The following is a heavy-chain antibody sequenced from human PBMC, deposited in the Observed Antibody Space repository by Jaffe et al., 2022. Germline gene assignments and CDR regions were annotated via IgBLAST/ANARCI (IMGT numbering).Heavy chain of an antibody. V-gene: IGHV2-70*20. Sequence: QVTLRESGPALVKPTQTLTLTCTFSGFSLSTSGMCVSWVRQPPGKALEWLALIDWDDDKYYSTSLKTRLTISKDTSKNQVVLTMTNMDPVDTATYYCARHVLRYFDWSGGFDYWGQGTLVTVSS. J-gene: IGHJ4*02. CDR1: GFSLSTSGMC. D-gene: IGHD3-9*01. CDR2: IDWDDDK. CDR3: ARHVLRYFDWSGGFDY.